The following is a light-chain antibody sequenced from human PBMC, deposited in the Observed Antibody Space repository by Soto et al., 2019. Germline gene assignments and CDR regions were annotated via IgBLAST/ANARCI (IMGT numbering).Light chain of an antibody. CDR2: GAS. CDR1: QGISNW. J-gene: IGKJ1*01. Sequence: AIRMTQSPSSLSASTGDRVTITCRASQGISNWLAWYQQRPGKAPKLLVYGASTLQSGVPSRFSGSGSGTDFTLTISGLQSEDFATHYCQHYKNYPWTFGQGTKVEVK. V-gene: IGKV1-8*01. CDR3: QHYKNYPWT.